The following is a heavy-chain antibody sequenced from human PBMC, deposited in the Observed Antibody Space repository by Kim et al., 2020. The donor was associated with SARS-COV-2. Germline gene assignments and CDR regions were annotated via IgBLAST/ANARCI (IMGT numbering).Heavy chain of an antibody. J-gene: IGHJ5*02. D-gene: IGHD3-10*01. V-gene: IGHV4-39*01. CDR3: ARQQVRGVIIKNGNWFDP. Sequence: KSRVTISVDTSKNQFSLKLSSVTAADTAVYYCARQQVRGVIIKNGNWFDPWGQGTLVTVSS.